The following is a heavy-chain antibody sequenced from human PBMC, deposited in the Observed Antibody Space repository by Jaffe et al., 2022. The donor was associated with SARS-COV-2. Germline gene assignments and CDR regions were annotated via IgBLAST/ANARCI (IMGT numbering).Heavy chain of an antibody. J-gene: IGHJ3*02. CDR3: AKVGVVPAAVKMDYGDYGAESLVEQTDAFDI. D-gene: IGHD2-2*01. CDR2: ISGSGGST. Sequence: EVQLLESGGGLVQPGGSLRLSCAASGFTFSSYAMSWVRQAPGKGLEWVSAISGSGGSTYYADSVKGRFTISRDNSKNTLYLQMNSLRAEDTAVYYCAKVGVVPAAVKMDYGDYGAESLVEQTDAFDIWGQGTMVTVSS. V-gene: IGHV3-23*01. CDR1: GFTFSSYA.